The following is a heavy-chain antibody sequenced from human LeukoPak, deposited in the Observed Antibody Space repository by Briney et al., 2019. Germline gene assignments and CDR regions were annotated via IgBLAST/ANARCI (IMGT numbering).Heavy chain of an antibody. J-gene: IGHJ4*02. D-gene: IGHD3-10*01. CDR1: GGSFSGYY. V-gene: IGHV4-34*01. CDR2: INHSGST. Sequence: SETLSLTCAVYGGSFSGYYWSWIRQPPGKGLEWIGEINHSGSTNYNPSLESRVTISVDTSKNQFSLKLSSVTAADTAVYYCAICSGRFGELFIDYWGQGTLVTVSS. CDR3: AICSGRFGELFIDY.